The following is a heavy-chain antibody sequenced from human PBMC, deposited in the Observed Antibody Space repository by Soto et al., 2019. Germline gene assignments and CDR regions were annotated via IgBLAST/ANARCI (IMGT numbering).Heavy chain of an antibody. J-gene: IGHJ4*02. CDR3: ARGTVRDHDFGDH. V-gene: IGHV3-74*01. D-gene: IGHD4-17*01. CDR1: GFTISSYW. CDR2: ISDDGIST. Sequence: EVHLVESGGRLVQPGGSLRLSCAASGFTISSYWMHWVRQVPGKGLVWVSRISDDGISTSYADSVRGRFIISRDNAKNTLYLQLNSLRAEDTAVYYCARGTVRDHDFGDHWGQGTLVAVSS.